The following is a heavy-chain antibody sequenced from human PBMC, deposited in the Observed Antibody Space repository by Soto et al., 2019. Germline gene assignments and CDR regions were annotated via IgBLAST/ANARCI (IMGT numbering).Heavy chain of an antibody. J-gene: IGHJ6*02. CDR1: GGSISSGGYS. CDR3: ARVSGSYYYGMDV. Sequence: PSETLSLTCAVSGGSISSGGYSWSWIRQPPGKGLEWIGYIYHSGSTYYNPSLKSRVTISVDKSKNQFSLKLSSVTAADTAVYYCARVSGSYYYGMDVWGQGTTVTGSS. CDR2: IYHSGST. V-gene: IGHV4-30-2*01. D-gene: IGHD1-26*01.